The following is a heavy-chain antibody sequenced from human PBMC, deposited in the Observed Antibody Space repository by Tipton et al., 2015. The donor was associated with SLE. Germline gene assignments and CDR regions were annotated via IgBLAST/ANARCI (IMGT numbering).Heavy chain of an antibody. CDR1: GGSISSGSYY. D-gene: IGHD3-10*01. J-gene: IGHJ3*02. CDR3: ARDAFRGAFDI. Sequence: TLSLTCTVSGGSISSGSYYWSWIRQHPGKGLEWIGYIYYSGSTYYNPSLKSRVTISVDTSKNQFSLKLSSVTAADTAVYYCARDAFRGAFDIWGQGTMVTVSS. V-gene: IGHV4-31*03. CDR2: IYYSGST.